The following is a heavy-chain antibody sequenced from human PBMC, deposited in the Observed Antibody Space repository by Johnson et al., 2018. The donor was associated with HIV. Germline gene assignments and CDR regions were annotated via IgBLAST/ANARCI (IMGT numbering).Heavy chain of an antibody. CDR2: IRQDGGER. D-gene: IGHD5-18*01. J-gene: IGHJ3*02. Sequence: EVQVVESGGGVVQPGRSLRLSCAASGFTLSTYWMTWVRQAPGKGLEWVANIRQDGGERYYVDSVKGRFTISRDNSKNTLYLQMNSLRAEDTAIYYCARLPSGYNRDAFNIWGQGTMVTVSS. V-gene: IGHV3-7*02. CDR3: ARLPSGYNRDAFNI. CDR1: GFTLSTYW.